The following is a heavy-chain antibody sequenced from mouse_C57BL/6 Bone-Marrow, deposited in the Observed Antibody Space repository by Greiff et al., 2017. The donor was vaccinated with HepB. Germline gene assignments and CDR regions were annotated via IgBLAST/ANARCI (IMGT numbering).Heavy chain of an antibody. Sequence: EVKVVESGGGLVKPGGSLKLSCAASGFTFSSYAMSWVRQTPEKRLEWVATISAGGSYTYYPDNVKGRFTISRDTAKNKLNLQLSHLKSEGTAMYYCAGGGYYGSSFAMDFGGRGTAVTVSA. CDR3: AGGGYYGSSFAMDF. D-gene: IGHD1-1*01. CDR1: GFTFSSYA. V-gene: IGHV5-4*03. CDR2: ISAGGSYT. J-gene: IGHJ4*01.